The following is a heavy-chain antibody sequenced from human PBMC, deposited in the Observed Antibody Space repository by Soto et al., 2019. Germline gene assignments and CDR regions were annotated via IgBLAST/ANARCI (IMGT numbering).Heavy chain of an antibody. CDR1: GGSISTCGYY. CDR3: ATVRWELHDAVDI. CDR2: IYHSGMT. V-gene: IGHV4-31*03. D-gene: IGHD4-17*01. Sequence: QVQLQESGPGLVKPSQTLSLTCTVSGGSISTCGYYWSWIRQHPGRGLEWIGYIYHSGMTFSNPSLQSRVAISIDTSENQFSLKLSSVTAADTAVYYCATVRWELHDAVDIWGHGTMVSVSS. J-gene: IGHJ3*02.